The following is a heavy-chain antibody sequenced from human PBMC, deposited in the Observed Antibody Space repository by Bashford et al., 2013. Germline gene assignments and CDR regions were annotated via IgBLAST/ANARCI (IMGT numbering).Heavy chain of an antibody. CDR2: IIPIFGTA. CDR1: GGTFSSYA. J-gene: IGHJ6*02. V-gene: IGHV1-69*13. D-gene: IGHD2-2*01. Sequence: SVKVSCKASGGTFSSYAISWVRQAPGQGLEWMGGIIPIFGTANYAQKFQGRVTITADESTSTAYMELSSLRSEDTAVYYCARNLGYCSSTSCYPTDYYYGMDVWGQGTTVTVSS. CDR3: ARNLGYCSSTSCYPTDYYYGMDV.